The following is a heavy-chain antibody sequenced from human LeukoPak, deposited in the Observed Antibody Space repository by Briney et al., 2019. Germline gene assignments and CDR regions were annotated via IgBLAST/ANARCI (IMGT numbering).Heavy chain of an antibody. CDR1: GGSLSSYY. J-gene: IGHJ3*02. D-gene: IGHD1-26*01. CDR3: ASRWSYGTHDAFDI. Sequence: SETLSLNCTVSGGSLSSYYWSWIRQPPGKGLEWIGYIYYSGSTNHNPSLKSRGTISVDTSKNLFSLKLSSVTAADTAVYYCASRWSYGTHDAFDIWGQGTMVTVSS. CDR2: IYYSGST. V-gene: IGHV4-59*01.